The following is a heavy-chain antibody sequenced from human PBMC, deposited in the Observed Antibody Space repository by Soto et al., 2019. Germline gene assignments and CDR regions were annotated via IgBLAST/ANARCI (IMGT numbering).Heavy chain of an antibody. CDR3: ARANIFQSKENFEY. V-gene: IGHV1-2*04. D-gene: IGHD3-9*01. CDR1: GYTFTGYY. CDR2: INPNSGGT. Sequence: ASVKVSCKASGYTFTGYYMHWLRQAPGQGLEWMGWINPNSGGTNYAQKFQGWVTMTRDTSISTAYMELSRLRSDDTAVYYCARANIFQSKENFEYWGQGTLVTVSS. J-gene: IGHJ4*02.